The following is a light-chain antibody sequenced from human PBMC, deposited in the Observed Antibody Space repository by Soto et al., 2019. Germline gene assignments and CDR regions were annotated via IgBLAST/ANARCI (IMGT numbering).Light chain of an antibody. CDR2: VGTGGTVG. CDR3: GAHHGSGSNFVYV. J-gene: IGLJ1*01. Sequence: QSVLTQPPSASASLGASVTLTCTLSSGYSNYKVDWYQQRPGKGPRFVMRVGTGGTVGSKGDGIPDRFSVLGSGLNRYLTIKNIQEEDESDYHCGAHHGSGSNFVYVFGTGTKLTVL. CDR1: SGYSNYK. V-gene: IGLV9-49*01.